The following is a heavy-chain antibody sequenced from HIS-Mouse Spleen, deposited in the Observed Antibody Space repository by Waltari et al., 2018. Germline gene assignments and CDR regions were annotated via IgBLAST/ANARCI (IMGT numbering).Heavy chain of an antibody. Sequence: QVQLVQSGAEVKKPGASVKVSCKASGYTFTSYDINWVRKATGQGLEWMGWMNPNSSNTGYEQKFQGRVTMTRNTSISTAYMELSSLRSEDTAVYYCARWEYCSGGSCQSAFDIWGQGTMVTVSS. CDR2: MNPNSSNT. CDR1: GYTFTSYD. D-gene: IGHD2-15*01. J-gene: IGHJ3*02. CDR3: ARWEYCSGGSCQSAFDI. V-gene: IGHV1-8*01.